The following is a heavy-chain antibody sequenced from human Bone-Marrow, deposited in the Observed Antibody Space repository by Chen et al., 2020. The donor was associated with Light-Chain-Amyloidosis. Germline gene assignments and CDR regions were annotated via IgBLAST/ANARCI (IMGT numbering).Heavy chain of an antibody. CDR3: TKDRNNDFWSGTSNWFDP. CDR2: ISGDGRTT. Sequence: EVQLVESGGGMIQPGGSLRVSCEASGFKFDDYAMHWVRQASGRVLEWVSLISGDGRTTHYADSVKGRFTISRDNSKRFLYLEMNSLRNEDTAIYYCTKDRNNDFWSGTSNWFDPWGQGTPVTVST. J-gene: IGHJ5*02. V-gene: IGHV3-43*02. CDR1: GFKFDDYA. D-gene: IGHD3-3*01.